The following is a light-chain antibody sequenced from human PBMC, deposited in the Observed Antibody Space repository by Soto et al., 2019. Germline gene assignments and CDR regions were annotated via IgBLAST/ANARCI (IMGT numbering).Light chain of an antibody. CDR3: QKYSSVIT. CDR1: QGISSF. CDR2: GAS. V-gene: IGKV1-27*01. Sequence: DIQMTQSPSSLSASVGDRVTITCRASQGISSFVAWYQQKPGKVPRLLISGASTLQSGFPSRFSGSGSGTDFTLTITSLQPEDVATYYCQKYSSVITFGQGTRLEIK. J-gene: IGKJ5*01.